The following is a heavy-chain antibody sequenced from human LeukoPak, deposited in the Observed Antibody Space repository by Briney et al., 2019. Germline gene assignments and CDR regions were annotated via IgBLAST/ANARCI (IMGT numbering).Heavy chain of an antibody. D-gene: IGHD3-3*01. CDR1: GGSISSYY. V-gene: IGHV4-4*07. Sequence: SETLSLTCTVSGGSISSYYRSWIRQPAGKGLEWIGRIYTSGSTNYNPSLKSRVTMSVDTSKNQFSLKLSSVTAADTAVYYCAKPYYDFWSGYTGAFDIWGQGTMVTVSS. CDR3: AKPYYDFWSGYTGAFDI. J-gene: IGHJ3*02. CDR2: IYTSGST.